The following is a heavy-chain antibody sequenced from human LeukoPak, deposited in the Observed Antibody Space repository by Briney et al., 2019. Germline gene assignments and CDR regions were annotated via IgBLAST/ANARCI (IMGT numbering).Heavy chain of an antibody. J-gene: IGHJ3*02. CDR2: IKQDGSEK. D-gene: IGHD2-15*01. V-gene: IGHV3-7*04. CDR1: GITLSTYW. CDR3: VRGGLYWHI. Sequence: GGSLRLSCAASGITLSTYWMSWVRQAPGKGLEWVANIKQDGSEKNYVDSVKGRFTISRDNARNSLYLQMDSLRAEDTALYYCVRGGLYWHIWGQGTMVTVSS.